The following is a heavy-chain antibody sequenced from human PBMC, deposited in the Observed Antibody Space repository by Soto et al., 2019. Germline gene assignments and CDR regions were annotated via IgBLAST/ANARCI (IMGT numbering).Heavy chain of an antibody. V-gene: IGHV3-33*01. J-gene: IGHJ5*01. D-gene: IGHD1-1*01. CDR2: IWLDGSER. Sequence: PGGSLRLSCVASGLSFGTSGMHWVRQAPGKGLEWISGIWLDGSERYYRDSVKGRFAISRDNSKNTLFLQMNSLRAEDTAVYFCARDASGTTSFLVSWGQGTLVTVSS. CDR1: GLSFGTSG. CDR3: ARDASGTTSFLVS.